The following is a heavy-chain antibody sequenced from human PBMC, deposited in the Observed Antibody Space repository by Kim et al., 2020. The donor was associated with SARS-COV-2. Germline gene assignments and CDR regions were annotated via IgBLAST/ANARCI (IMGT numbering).Heavy chain of an antibody. CDR3: ARLLASGSYIGAFDI. Sequence: DSVKGRFTISRGNAKNSLYLQMNSLRAEDTAVYYCARLLASGSYIGAFDIWGQGTMVTVSS. V-gene: IGHV3-11*04. J-gene: IGHJ3*02. D-gene: IGHD1-26*01.